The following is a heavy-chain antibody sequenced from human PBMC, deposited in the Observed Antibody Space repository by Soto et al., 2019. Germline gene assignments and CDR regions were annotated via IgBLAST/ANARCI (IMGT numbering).Heavy chain of an antibody. CDR2: IIPIFGTA. CDR3: ARVHGSSSWYGGWFDP. CDR1: GGTFSSYA. Sequence: QVQLVQSGAEVKKPGSSVKVSCKASGGTFSSYAISWVRQAPGQGLEWMGGIIPIFGTANYAQKFQGRVTMTADDSTSTAYMDRSSLRSEDTCVYYCARVHGSSSWYGGWFDPWGQGTLVTVSS. J-gene: IGHJ5*02. D-gene: IGHD6-13*01. V-gene: IGHV1-69*12.